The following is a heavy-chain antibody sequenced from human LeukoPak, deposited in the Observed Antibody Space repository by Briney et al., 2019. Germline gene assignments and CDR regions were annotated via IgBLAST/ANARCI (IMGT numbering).Heavy chain of an antibody. CDR3: ARGPGYGDLDKYYMDV. J-gene: IGHJ6*03. D-gene: IGHD4-17*01. CDR1: GSTFTDYY. CDR2: VNPNSGGT. V-gene: IGHV1-2*02. Sequence: GASVKVSCKASGSTFTDYYMHWVRQAPGQGLEWMGWVNPNSGGTNFAQKFQGRVTMTRDTSISTAYMELNRLRSDDTAVYYCARGPGYGDLDKYYMDVWGKGTTVTVSS.